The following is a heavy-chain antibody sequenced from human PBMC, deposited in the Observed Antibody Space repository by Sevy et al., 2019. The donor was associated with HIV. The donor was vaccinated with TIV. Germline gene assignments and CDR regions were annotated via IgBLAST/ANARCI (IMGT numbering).Heavy chain of an antibody. D-gene: IGHD6-13*01. J-gene: IGHJ4*02. CDR2: ISAYNGNT. V-gene: IGHV1-18*01. CDR1: GYTFTSYG. Sequence: ASVKVSCKASGYTFTSYGISWVRQAPGQGLEWMGWISAYNGNTNYSQKLQGRVTMTTDTSTSTAYMELRSLRSDDTAVYYCARDTPLNLYSSSWYSEGDFDYWGQGTLVTVSS. CDR3: ARDTPLNLYSSSWYSEGDFDY.